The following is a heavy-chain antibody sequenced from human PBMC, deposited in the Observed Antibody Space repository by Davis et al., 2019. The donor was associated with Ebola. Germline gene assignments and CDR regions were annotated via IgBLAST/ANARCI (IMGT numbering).Heavy chain of an antibody. V-gene: IGHV3-7*01. D-gene: IGHD2-21*01. J-gene: IGHJ5*02. Sequence: PGGSLRLSCLVSGGSISSPFWTWIRQSPGKGLEWVANIKHDGTERHYVDSVKGRFTISRDNAENSLYLQMNSLRVEDTAVYFCARDFVSVVVPVPFDQWGQGTLLTVSS. CDR3: ARDFVSVVVPVPFDQ. CDR2: IKHDGTER. CDR1: GGSISSPF.